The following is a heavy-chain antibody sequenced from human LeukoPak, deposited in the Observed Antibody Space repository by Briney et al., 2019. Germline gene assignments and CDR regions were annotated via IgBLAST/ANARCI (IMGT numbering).Heavy chain of an antibody. CDR1: GFTFSSYE. Sequence: GGSLRLSCEASGFTFSSYEMNWVRQAPGKGLEWVSYISSSGRTIYYADSVKGRFTISRDNAKTSLYLQMNSLRAEDTAVYYCARDLSGVTGYTYGRGIDYWGQGTLVTVSS. D-gene: IGHD5-18*01. V-gene: IGHV3-48*03. J-gene: IGHJ4*02. CDR2: ISSSGRTI. CDR3: ARDLSGVTGYTYGRGIDY.